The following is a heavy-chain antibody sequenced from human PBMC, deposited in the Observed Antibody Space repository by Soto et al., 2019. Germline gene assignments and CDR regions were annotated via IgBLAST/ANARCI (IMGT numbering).Heavy chain of an antibody. Sequence: SETLSLTCAVSGFSISSDYFWGWIRQPPGKGPEGLGSIYHSGTTYYNPSVKGRVTISVDTSKNQFSLKMSSVPAADTAVDYCARDSSGYYWFDAWGQGTLVTVSS. CDR3: ARDSSGYYWFDA. D-gene: IGHD3-22*01. V-gene: IGHV4-38-2*02. J-gene: IGHJ5*02. CDR1: GFSISSDYF. CDR2: IYHSGTT.